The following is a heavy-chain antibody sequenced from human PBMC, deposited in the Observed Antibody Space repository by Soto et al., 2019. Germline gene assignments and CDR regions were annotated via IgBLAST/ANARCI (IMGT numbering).Heavy chain of an antibody. V-gene: IGHV1-46*01. Sequence: ASVKVSCKASGYTFTSYYMHWVRQAPGQGLEWMGIINPSGGSTSYAQKFQGRVTMTRDTSTSTVYMELSSLRSEDTAMYYCARDFVLAPSALYYYDYWGQGTLVTVS. D-gene: IGHD6-13*01. CDR3: ARDFVLAPSALYYYDY. CDR1: GYTFTSYY. CDR2: INPSGGST. J-gene: IGHJ4*02.